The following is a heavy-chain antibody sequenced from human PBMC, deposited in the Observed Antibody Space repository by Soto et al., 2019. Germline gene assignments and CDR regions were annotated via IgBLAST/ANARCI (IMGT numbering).Heavy chain of an antibody. J-gene: IGHJ6*02. CDR2: ISSSSSYI. CDR1: GFTFSSYS. D-gene: IGHD2-2*01. CDR3: ARGDVVVPAASGYYYYGMDV. Sequence: GVSLRLSCAASGFTFSSYSMNWVRQAPGKGLEWVSSISSSSSYIYYADSVKGRFTISRDNAKNSLYLQMNSLRAEDTAVYYCARGDVVVPAASGYYYYGMDVWGQGTTVTVSS. V-gene: IGHV3-21*01.